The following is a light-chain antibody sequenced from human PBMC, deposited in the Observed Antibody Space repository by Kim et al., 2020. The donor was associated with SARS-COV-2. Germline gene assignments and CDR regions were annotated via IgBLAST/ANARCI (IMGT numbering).Light chain of an antibody. CDR3: RQYDNLPVT. V-gene: IGKV1-33*01. J-gene: IGKJ5*01. CDR1: QDISSY. CDR2: DSS. Sequence: DIQMTQSPSSLSASVGDRVTITCQASQDISSYLNWYQQKLGKAPKLLIYDSSNLETGVPSRFSGSGSGTDFTFTISSLQPEDIATYYCRQYDNLPVTFGQGTRLEIK.